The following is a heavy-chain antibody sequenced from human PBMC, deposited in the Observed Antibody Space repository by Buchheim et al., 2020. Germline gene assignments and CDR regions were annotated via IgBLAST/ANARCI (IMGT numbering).Heavy chain of an antibody. Sequence: QVQLVQSGAEVKKPGASVKVSCKASGYTFTGYYMHWVRQAPGQGLEWMGWINPNSGGTNYAQKFQGWVTMTRDTSIRTAYMELSRLRSDDTAVYYCARDLGEFWFGYYYYYGMDVWGQGTT. D-gene: IGHD3-10*01. CDR1: GYTFTGYY. CDR3: ARDLGEFWFGYYYYYGMDV. CDR2: INPNSGGT. V-gene: IGHV1-2*04. J-gene: IGHJ6*02.